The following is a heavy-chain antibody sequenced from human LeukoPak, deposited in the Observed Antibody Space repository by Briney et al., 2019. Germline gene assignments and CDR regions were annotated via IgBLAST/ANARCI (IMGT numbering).Heavy chain of an antibody. D-gene: IGHD6-19*01. Sequence: GGSLRLSCAASGFTFRNYLMNWVRQAPGKGLEWVSFISSTGGTIYYADSVKGRFTVSRDNGKNSLLLQMNSLRAEDTALYYCAKDWWAVAGTGIDYWGQGTLVTVSS. CDR3: AKDWWAVAGTGIDY. CDR1: GFTFRNYL. J-gene: IGHJ4*02. CDR2: ISSTGGTI. V-gene: IGHV3-48*01.